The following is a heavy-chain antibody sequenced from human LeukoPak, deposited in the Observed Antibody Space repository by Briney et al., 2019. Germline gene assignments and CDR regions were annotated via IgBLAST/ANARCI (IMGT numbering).Heavy chain of an antibody. Sequence: SETLSLTCAVYGGSFSGYYWSWIRQPPGKGLEWIGEIYHSGSTNYNPSLKSRVTISVDKSKNQFSLKLSSVTAADTAVYYCARDSPVGMVYWGQGTLVTVS. J-gene: IGHJ4*02. D-gene: IGHD4-23*01. CDR1: GGSFSGYY. CDR3: ARDSPVGMVY. CDR2: IYHSGST. V-gene: IGHV4-34*01.